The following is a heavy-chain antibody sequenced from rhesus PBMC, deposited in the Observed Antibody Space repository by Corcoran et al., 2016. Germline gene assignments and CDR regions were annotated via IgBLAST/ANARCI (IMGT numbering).Heavy chain of an antibody. CDR1: GYSISSNY. D-gene: IGHD2-21*01. V-gene: IGHV4-147*01. CDR2: IYGSSGST. J-gene: IGHJ3*01. CDR3: ARDCTGSGCYGAFDF. Sequence: QVQLQESGPGLVKPSETLSLTCAVSGYSISSNYWSWIRQPPGKGLEWIGYIYGSSGSTYHNPSLKSRVTISTDTSKNQFSLKLSSVTAADTAVYYCARDCTGSGCYGAFDFWGQGLRVTVSS.